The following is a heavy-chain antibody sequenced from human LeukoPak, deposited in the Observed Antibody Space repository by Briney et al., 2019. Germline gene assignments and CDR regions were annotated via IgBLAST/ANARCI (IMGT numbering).Heavy chain of an antibody. V-gene: IGHV3-23*01. Sequence: PGGSLRLSCAASGFTFSSYAMSWVRQAPGKGLEWVSAISGSGGSTYYADSVKGRFTISRDISKNTLYLQMNSLRAEDTPVYYCAGPYYYDSSGYGSGGRGTLVTVSS. CDR3: AGPYYYDSSGYGS. CDR1: GFTFSSYA. J-gene: IGHJ4*02. D-gene: IGHD3-22*01. CDR2: ISGSGGST.